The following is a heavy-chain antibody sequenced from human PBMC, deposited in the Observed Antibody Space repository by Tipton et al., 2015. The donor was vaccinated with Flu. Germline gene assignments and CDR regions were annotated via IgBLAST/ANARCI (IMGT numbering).Heavy chain of an antibody. V-gene: IGHV4-38-2*01. CDR1: GDSISSDFY. D-gene: IGHD4-11*01. CDR2: VSRTGST. J-gene: IGHJ5*02. CDR3: ARRDYSNYVSDPKSWFDP. Sequence: LRLSCAVSGDSISSDFYWAWIRQFPGKGLEWIGTVSRTGSTIYNPSLKSRVTISIDTSKNQFSLNMRSVTAADMAVYYCARRDYSNYVSDPKSWFDPWGQGSLVGVSS.